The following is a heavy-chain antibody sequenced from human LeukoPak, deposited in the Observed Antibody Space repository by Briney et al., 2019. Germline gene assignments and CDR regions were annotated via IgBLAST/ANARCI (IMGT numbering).Heavy chain of an antibody. V-gene: IGHV1-18*01. Sequence: ASVKVSCKASGYTFTSYGISWVRQAPGQGLEWMGWISAYNGNTNYAQKPQGRVTMTTDTSTSTAYMELRSLRSDDTAVYYCARARNYYGSGSYNWFDPWGQGTLVTVSS. CDR2: ISAYNGNT. J-gene: IGHJ5*02. CDR1: GYTFTSYG. CDR3: ARARNYYGSGSYNWFDP. D-gene: IGHD3-10*01.